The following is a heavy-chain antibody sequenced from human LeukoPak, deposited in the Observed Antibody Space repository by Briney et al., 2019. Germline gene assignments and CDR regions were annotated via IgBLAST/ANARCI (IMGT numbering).Heavy chain of an antibody. CDR2: ISGSGGST. J-gene: IGHJ4*02. D-gene: IGHD6-13*01. CDR3: ASDPRYSRKQRDY. V-gene: IGHV3-23*01. Sequence: PGGSLRLSCAASGFTFSSYAMSWVRQAPGKGLEWVSAISGSGGSTYYADSVKGRFTISRDNSKNTLYLQMNSLRAEDTAVYYCASDPRYSRKQRDYWGQGTLVTVSS. CDR1: GFTFSSYA.